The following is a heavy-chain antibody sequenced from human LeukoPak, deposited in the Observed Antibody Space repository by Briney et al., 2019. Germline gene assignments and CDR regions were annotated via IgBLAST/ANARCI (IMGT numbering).Heavy chain of an antibody. J-gene: IGHJ4*02. V-gene: IGHV4-34*01. CDR1: GGSFSGYY. CDR2: INHSGST. Sequence: SETLSLTCAVYGGSFSGYYWNWIRQPPGKGLEWIGEINHSGSTNYNPSLKSRLTISVDTSKNQVSLKLSSMTAADTAVYYCAPRSSGFDYWGQGTPVTVSS. D-gene: IGHD3-22*01. CDR3: APRSSGFDY.